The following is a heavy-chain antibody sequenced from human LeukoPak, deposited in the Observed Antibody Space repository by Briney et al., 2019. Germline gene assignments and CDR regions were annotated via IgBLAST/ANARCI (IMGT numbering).Heavy chain of an antibody. CDR1: GFTFSSDA. V-gene: IGHV3-48*03. J-gene: IGHJ3*02. Sequence: GGSLRLSCAASGFTFSSDAMSWVRQAPGKGLEWVSYISSSGSTIYYADSVKGRFTISRDNAKNSLYLQMNSLRAEDTAVYYCASKDSSSWYTGDAFDIWGQGTMVTVSS. CDR2: ISSSGSTI. D-gene: IGHD6-13*01. CDR3: ASKDSSSWYTGDAFDI.